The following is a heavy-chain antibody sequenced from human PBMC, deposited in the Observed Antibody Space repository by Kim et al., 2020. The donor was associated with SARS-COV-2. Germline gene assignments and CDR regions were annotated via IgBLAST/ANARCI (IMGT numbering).Heavy chain of an antibody. J-gene: IGHJ6*02. D-gene: IGHD3-16*02. CDR1: GFTFSSYW. CDR3: ARGLSDYDYVWGSYRRYYYYGMDV. CDR2: IKQDGSEK. Sequence: GGSLRLSCAASGFTFSSYWMSWVRQAPGKGLEWVANIKQDGSEKYYVDSVKGRFTISRDNAKNSLYLQMNSLRAEDTAVYYCARGLSDYDYVWGSYRRYYYYGMDVWGQGTTVTVSS. V-gene: IGHV3-7*03.